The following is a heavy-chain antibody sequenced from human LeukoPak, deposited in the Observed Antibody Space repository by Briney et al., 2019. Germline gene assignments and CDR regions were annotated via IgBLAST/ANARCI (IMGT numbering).Heavy chain of an antibody. CDR2: ISSSSSYI. CDR1: GFTFSSYS. V-gene: IGHV3-21*01. D-gene: IGHD3-10*01. Sequence: GGSLRLSCAASGFTFSSYSMNWVCQAPGKGLEWVSSISSSSSYIYYAESVKGRFTISRDNAKNSLYLQMNSLRAEDTAVYYCARDGVYWGQGTLVTVSS. CDR3: ARDGVY. J-gene: IGHJ4*02.